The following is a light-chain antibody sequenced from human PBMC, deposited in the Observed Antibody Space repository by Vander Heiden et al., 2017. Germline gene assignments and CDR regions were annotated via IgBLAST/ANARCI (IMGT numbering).Light chain of an antibody. V-gene: IGKV1-27*01. CDR1: RGSSKY. CDR2: AAS. Sequence: DIKTAQSSSALTESLGVRVTITCRARRGSSKYLAWYQQKPGKAPKLLIYAASTLESGVPSRFSGSGSGTDFTLTISSLQPEDVAIYYCQQYNNVPVTFGQGTQLEIK. J-gene: IGKJ5*01. CDR3: QQYNNVPVT.